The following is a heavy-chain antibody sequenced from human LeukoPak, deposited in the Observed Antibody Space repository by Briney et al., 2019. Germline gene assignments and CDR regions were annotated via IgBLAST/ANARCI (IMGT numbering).Heavy chain of an antibody. Sequence: GGSLRLSCAASGFTFTTYWMGWVRQAPGKGLEWVANINQDGSEKYYVDSVKGRFTISRDNAKNSLYLQMNSLRAEDTAVYYCAKDTQSGSYYTDYWGQGTLVTVSS. CDR2: INQDGSEK. V-gene: IGHV3-7*01. D-gene: IGHD1-26*01. J-gene: IGHJ4*02. CDR3: AKDTQSGSYYTDY. CDR1: GFTFTTYW.